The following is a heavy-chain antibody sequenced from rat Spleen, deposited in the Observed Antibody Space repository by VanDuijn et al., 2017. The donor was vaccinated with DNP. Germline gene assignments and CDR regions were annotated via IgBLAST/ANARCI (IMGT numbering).Heavy chain of an antibody. Sequence: EVQLVESGGGLVQPGRSLKLSCAASGLTFSNYAMAWVRQAPTKGLEWVASITNSGSDTKYRDSVQGRFTISRDNAKSTLYMQMDSLRSEDTATYYCTIDGLTDWGQGVMVTVSS. J-gene: IGHJ2*01. CDR1: GLTFSNYA. V-gene: IGHV5S23*01. D-gene: IGHD4-1*01. CDR2: ITNSGSDT. CDR3: TIDGLTD.